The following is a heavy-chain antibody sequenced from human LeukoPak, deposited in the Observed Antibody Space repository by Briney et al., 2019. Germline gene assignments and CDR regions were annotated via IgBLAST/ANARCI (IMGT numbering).Heavy chain of an antibody. CDR3: AKGPSAYYYLSYDY. CDR2: LSGSGVST. D-gene: IGHD3-22*01. CDR1: GFTFSSYA. V-gene: IGHV3-23*01. Sequence: GGSLRLSCAASGFTFSSYAMSWVRQAPGKGLEWVSSLSGSGVSTYYADSVKGRFTISRDNSKNTLYLQMNRLRAEDTAVYYCAKGPSAYYYLSYDYWGQGILVTVSS. J-gene: IGHJ4*02.